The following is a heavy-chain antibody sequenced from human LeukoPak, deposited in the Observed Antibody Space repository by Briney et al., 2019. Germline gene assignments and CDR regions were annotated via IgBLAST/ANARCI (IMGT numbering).Heavy chain of an antibody. CDR3: ARVLGIAVPALDY. D-gene: IGHD6-19*01. V-gene: IGHV3-30*04. J-gene: IGHJ4*02. Sequence: PGRSLRLSCAASGFTFSSYAMHWVRQAPGKGLEWVAVISYDGSNKYYADSVKGRFSISRDNSKNTLYLQMNSLRAEDTAVYYCARVLGIAVPALDYWGQGTLVTVSS. CDR2: ISYDGSNK. CDR1: GFTFSSYA.